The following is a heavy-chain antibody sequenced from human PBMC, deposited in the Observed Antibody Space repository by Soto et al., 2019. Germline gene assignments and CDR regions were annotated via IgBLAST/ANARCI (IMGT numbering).Heavy chain of an antibody. CDR3: ARRGSTWYRWFEP. CDR2: ISNSGNT. J-gene: IGHJ5*02. Sequence: SETLSLTCNVSGAYVTTYYWSWIRQSPGKGLEWIGYISNSGNTNYNPSLKSRVTISLDTSKNHFSLKMRSVTAADTAVYYCARRGSTWYRWFEPWGQGTLVTVSS. V-gene: IGHV4-59*02. CDR1: GAYVTTYY. D-gene: IGHD6-13*01.